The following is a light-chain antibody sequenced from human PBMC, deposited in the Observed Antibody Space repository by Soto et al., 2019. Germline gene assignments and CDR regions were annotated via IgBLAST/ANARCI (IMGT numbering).Light chain of an antibody. J-gene: IGKJ2*01. CDR3: QQYDTLPYT. CDR1: QDSSNY. Sequence: DIQMTQSPPSLSASVGDRVTITCQASQDSSNYLNWYQQKPGTAPKLLISDASNLEAGVPSRFSGSGSGTHFTFTISSLQPEDIATYYCQQYDTLPYTFGQGTKLEIK. V-gene: IGKV1-33*01. CDR2: DAS.